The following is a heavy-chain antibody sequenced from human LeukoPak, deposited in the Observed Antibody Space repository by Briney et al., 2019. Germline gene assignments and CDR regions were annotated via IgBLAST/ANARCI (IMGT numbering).Heavy chain of an antibody. Sequence: GSLRLLLSTSGFPFRNQAQQWVRPAPSKGLEWVAVVSYDGSNKYYADSVKGRFTISRDNAKNTLYLQMNSLRAEDTAVYYCARHLNYYFDYWGQGTLVTVSS. CDR1: GFPFRNQA. V-gene: IGHV3-30-3*01. D-gene: IGHD3-10*01. CDR3: ARHLNYYFDY. J-gene: IGHJ4*02. CDR2: VSYDGSNK.